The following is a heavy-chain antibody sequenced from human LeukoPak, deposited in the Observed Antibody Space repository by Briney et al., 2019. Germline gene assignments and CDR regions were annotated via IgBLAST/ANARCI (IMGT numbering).Heavy chain of an antibody. D-gene: IGHD3-22*01. V-gene: IGHV1-69*13. CDR2: IIPIFGTA. Sequence: AASVKVSCKASGGTFSSYAISWVRQAPGQGLEWMGGIIPIFGTANYAQKFQGRVTITADESTGTAYMELSSLRSEDTAVYYCARRRHYYDSSGYYLDYWGQGTLVTVSS. CDR3: ARRRHYYDSSGYYLDY. J-gene: IGHJ4*02. CDR1: GGTFSSYA.